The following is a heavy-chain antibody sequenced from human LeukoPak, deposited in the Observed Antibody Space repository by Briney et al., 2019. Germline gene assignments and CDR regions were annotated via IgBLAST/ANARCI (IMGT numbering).Heavy chain of an antibody. J-gene: IGHJ5*02. V-gene: IGHV3-64D*09. CDR2: ISSNGGST. CDR3: VKDRQYCSGGSCYPNWFDP. D-gene: IGHD2-15*01. Sequence: GGSLRLSCSASGFTFSSYAMQWVRQAPGKGLEYDSAISSNGGSTYYADSVKGRFTISRDNSKNTLYLQMSSLRAEDTAVYYCVKDRQYCSGGSCYPNWFDPWGQGTLVTVSS. CDR1: GFTFSSYA.